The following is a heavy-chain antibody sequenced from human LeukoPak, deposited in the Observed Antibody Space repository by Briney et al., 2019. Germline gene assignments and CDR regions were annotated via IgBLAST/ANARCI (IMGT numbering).Heavy chain of an antibody. D-gene: IGHD2-2*01. J-gene: IGHJ4*02. Sequence: SETLSLTCAVYGGSFSGYYWSWIRQPPGKGLEWIGEINHSGSTNYNPSLKSRVTISVDTSKNQFSLKLSSVTAADTAVYYCARVGRFVPAAIDYFDHWGQGTLVTVSS. V-gene: IGHV4-34*01. CDR1: GGSFSGYY. CDR2: INHSGST. CDR3: ARVGRFVPAAIDYFDH.